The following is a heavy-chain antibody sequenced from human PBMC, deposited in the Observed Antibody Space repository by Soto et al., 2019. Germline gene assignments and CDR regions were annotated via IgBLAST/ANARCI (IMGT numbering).Heavy chain of an antibody. J-gene: IGHJ4*02. CDR3: ARAPLIAAAGLFADY. V-gene: IGHV1-18*01. D-gene: IGHD6-13*01. Sequence: GASVKVSCKASGYTFTSYGISWVRQAPGQGLEWMGWISAYNGNTNYAQKLQGRVTMTTDTSTSTAYMELRSLRSDDTAVYYCARAPLIAAAGLFADYWGQGTLVTVSS. CDR1: GYTFTSYG. CDR2: ISAYNGNT.